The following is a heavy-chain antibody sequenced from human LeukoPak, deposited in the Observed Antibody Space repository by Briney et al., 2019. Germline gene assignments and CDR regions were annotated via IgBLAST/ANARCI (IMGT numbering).Heavy chain of an antibody. CDR3: ARGSKLYCSSTSCYVDYYYMDV. CDR1: GFTFDDYG. CDR2: INWNGGST. J-gene: IGHJ6*03. V-gene: IGHV3-20*04. Sequence: GGSLRLSCAASGFTFDDYGMSWVRQAPGKGLEWVSGINWNGGSTGYADSVKGRFTISRDNAKNSLYLQMNSLRAEDTALYYCARGSKLYCSSTSCYVDYYYMDVWGKGTTVTVSS. D-gene: IGHD2-2*01.